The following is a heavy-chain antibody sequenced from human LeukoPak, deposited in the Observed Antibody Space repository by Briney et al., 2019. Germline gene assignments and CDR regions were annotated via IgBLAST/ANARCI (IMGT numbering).Heavy chain of an antibody. CDR2: ITGSGVST. CDR3: AKDTRYSGTYWSAFDL. J-gene: IGHJ3*01. D-gene: IGHD1-26*01. CDR1: GFTFSSYA. Sequence: GGSLRLSCAVSGFTFSSYAMSWVRQAPGKGLEWVSTITGSGVSTYYADSMKGRFTIFRDNSESTLYLQMNSLRADDTAIYYCAKDTRYSGTYWSAFDLWGHGTMVTVSS. V-gene: IGHV3-23*01.